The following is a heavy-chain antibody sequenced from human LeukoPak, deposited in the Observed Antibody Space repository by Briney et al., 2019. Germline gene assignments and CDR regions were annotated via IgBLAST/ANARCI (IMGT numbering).Heavy chain of an antibody. D-gene: IGHD2-2*02. CDR3: ARHLGYCSSTSCYTGWFDP. J-gene: IGHJ5*02. CDR1: GGSISSSSYY. V-gene: IGHV4-39*01. CDR2: IYYSGST. Sequence: SETLSLTCTVSGGSISSSSYYWGWIRRPPGKGLEWIGSIYYSGSTYYNPSLRSRVTISVDTSKNQFSLKLSSVTAADTAVYYCARHLGYCSSTSCYTGWFDPWGQGTLVTVSS.